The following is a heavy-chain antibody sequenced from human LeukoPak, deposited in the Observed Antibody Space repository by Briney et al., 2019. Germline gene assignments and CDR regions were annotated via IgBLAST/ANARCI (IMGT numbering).Heavy chain of an antibody. J-gene: IGHJ4*02. CDR1: GFTFSDYH. V-gene: IGHV3-11*01. Sequence: GGSLRLSCAASGFTFSDYHMSWIRQAPGKGLEWVSYISSSGSTIYYADSVKGRFTISRDNAKNSLYLQMNSLRAEDTAVYYCARDLDIVATKYYFDYWGQGTLVTVSS. CDR3: ARDLDIVATKYYFDY. D-gene: IGHD5-12*01. CDR2: ISSSGSTI.